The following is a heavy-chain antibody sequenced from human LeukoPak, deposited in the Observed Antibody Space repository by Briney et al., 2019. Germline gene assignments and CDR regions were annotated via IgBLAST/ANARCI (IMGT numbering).Heavy chain of an antibody. D-gene: IGHD6-13*01. CDR3: GKIQHQLVVAEDL. Sequence: PGRSLRLSCAASGFIFSMYGMHWGRQAPGKGLERVAVISYDGSNKYYGDSVKGRFSISRDNSKNTLYLQMNSLRAEDTAVYYCGKIQHQLVVAEDLWGQGTLVTVSS. J-gene: IGHJ5*02. CDR2: ISYDGSNK. V-gene: IGHV3-30*18. CDR1: GFIFSMYG.